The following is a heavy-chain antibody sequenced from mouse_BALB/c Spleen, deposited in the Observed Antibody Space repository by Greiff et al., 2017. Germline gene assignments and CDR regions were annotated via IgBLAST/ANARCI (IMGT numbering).Heavy chain of an antibody. V-gene: IGHV5-9-3*01. D-gene: IGHD2-4*01. Sequence: EVQGVESGGGLVKPGGSLKLSCAASGFTFSSYAMSWVRQTPEKRLEWVATISSGGSYTYYPDSVKGRFTISRDNAKNTLYLQMSSLRSEDTAMYYCASGEYDYDGAMDYWGQGTSVTVSS. CDR2: ISSGGSYT. CDR3: ASGEYDYDGAMDY. CDR1: GFTFSSYA. J-gene: IGHJ4*01.